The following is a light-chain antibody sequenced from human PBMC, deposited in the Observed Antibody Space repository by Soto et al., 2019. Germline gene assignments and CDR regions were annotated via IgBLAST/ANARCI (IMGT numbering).Light chain of an antibody. J-gene: IGKJ2*01. CDR1: QSVSSSY. V-gene: IGKV3-20*01. Sequence: EIVLTQSPGTLSLSPGERATLSCRASQSVSSSYLAWYQQKPGQAPRLLIYGASGRATGIPDSFSGSGSGTEFTLTISILEPEDFAVYYCQQYGSSPGYTFGQGTKLEIK. CDR3: QQYGSSPGYT. CDR2: GAS.